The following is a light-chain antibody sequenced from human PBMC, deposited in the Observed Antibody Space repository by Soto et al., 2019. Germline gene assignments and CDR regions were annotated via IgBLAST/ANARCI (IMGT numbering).Light chain of an antibody. CDR2: AST. CDR1: QDIRNF. J-gene: IGKJ1*01. Sequence: DIQMTQSPSAMSASIGDRVTITCRASQDIRNFLAWFQQKPGKVPERLIYASTSLQSGVPSRFSGSGSGTEFTLTISSLQPEDFATYYCLQHKSYPWTFGQGTKVDIK. V-gene: IGKV1-17*03. CDR3: LQHKSYPWT.